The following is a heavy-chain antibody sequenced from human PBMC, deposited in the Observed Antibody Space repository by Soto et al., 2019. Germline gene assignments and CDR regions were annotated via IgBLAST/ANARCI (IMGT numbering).Heavy chain of an antibody. J-gene: IGHJ4*02. CDR2: ISDSGATT. V-gene: IGHV3-23*01. D-gene: IGHD6-19*01. Sequence: PGGSLRLSFAASGFPFGENAMSWVRQAPGKGLEWVSGISDSGATTYYAESVRGRFTISRDNSKNTLYLQMKSLRAEDSASYYCAKEDTSSGSLDYWGQGALVTVSS. CDR3: AKEDTSSGSLDY. CDR1: GFPFGENA.